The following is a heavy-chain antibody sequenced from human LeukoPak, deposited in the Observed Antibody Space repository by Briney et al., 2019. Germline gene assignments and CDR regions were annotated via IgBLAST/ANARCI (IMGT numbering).Heavy chain of an antibody. D-gene: IGHD5-24*01. CDR1: GGSISSSSYY. CDR3: ARQCERSGMATIACSYYYYGMDV. V-gene: IGHV4-39*01. CDR2: TYYSGST. Sequence: SETLSLTCTVSGGSISSSSYYWGWIRQPPGKGLEWIGSTYYSGSTYYNPSLKSRVTISVDTSKNQFSLKLSSVTAADTAVYYCARQCERSGMATIACSYYYYGMDVWGQGTTVTVSS. J-gene: IGHJ6*02.